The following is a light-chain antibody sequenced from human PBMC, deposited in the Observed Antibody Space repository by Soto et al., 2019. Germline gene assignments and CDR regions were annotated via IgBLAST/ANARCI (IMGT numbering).Light chain of an antibody. CDR1: SSDVGVYNY. V-gene: IGLV2-11*01. CDR2: DVN. J-gene: IGLJ2*01. Sequence: QSALTQPRSVSGSPGQSVTISCTGTSSDVGVYNYVSWYQHHPGKAPKLMIYDVNKRPSGVPDRFSGSKSGNTASLTISGLQAEDEAHYYCCSYAGSYTYVVFGGGTKLTVL. CDR3: CSYAGSYTYVV.